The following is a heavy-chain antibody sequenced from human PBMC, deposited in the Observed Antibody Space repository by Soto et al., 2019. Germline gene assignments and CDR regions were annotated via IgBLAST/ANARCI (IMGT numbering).Heavy chain of an antibody. Sequence: VGSLRLSCAASGFTFSNSDMNWVHQAPGKGLEWVSGVSWNGSRTHYADSVKGRFIISRDNSRNTLYLQTNSLRAEDTAVYYCVSNSPGIAVAGTVKDWGQGTLVTVSS. J-gene: IGHJ4*02. CDR2: VSWNGSRT. D-gene: IGHD6-19*01. CDR3: VSNSPGIAVAGTVKD. CDR1: GFTFSNSD. V-gene: IGHV3-35*01.